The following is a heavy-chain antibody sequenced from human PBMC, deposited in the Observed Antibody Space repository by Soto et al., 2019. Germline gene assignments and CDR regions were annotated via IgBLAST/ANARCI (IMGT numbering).Heavy chain of an antibody. CDR2: ISGSGGTT. D-gene: IGHD6-19*01. CDR1: GFTFSSYA. CDR3: AKTANGWFSAFDI. J-gene: IGHJ3*02. Sequence: EVQLLESGGGLVQPGGSLRLSCAASGFTFSSYAMSWVRQAPGKGLEWVSAISGSGGTTYYADSVKGRSTFSRDNPKNTLYLQMNSLRAEDTAVYYCAKTANGWFSAFDIWGQGTMVTVSS. V-gene: IGHV3-23*01.